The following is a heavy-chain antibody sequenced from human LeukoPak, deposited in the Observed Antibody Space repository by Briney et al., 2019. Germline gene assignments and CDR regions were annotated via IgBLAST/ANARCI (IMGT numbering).Heavy chain of an antibody. D-gene: IGHD6-13*01. J-gene: IGHJ4*02. V-gene: IGHV3-23*01. Sequence: GGSLRLSCAASGFTFSSYAMSWVRQAPGKGLEWVSGISGSGGSTYYADSVKGRFTISRENSKNTLYLHMNSLRAEDTAVYYCATSLSAAGYWGQGTLVTVSS. CDR2: ISGSGGST. CDR1: GFTFSSYA. CDR3: ATSLSAAGY.